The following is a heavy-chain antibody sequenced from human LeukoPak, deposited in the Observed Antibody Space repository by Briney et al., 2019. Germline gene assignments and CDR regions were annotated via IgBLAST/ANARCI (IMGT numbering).Heavy chain of an antibody. V-gene: IGHV3-33*01. D-gene: IGHD3-3*01. CDR3: ARGKGYDFSGGYHPMTSPSDY. CDR1: GFTFRSYG. J-gene: IGHJ4*02. Sequence: GGSLSLFCAASGFTFRSYGMHWVREAPGKGREGVAVIWCEGSNKYYAHSVKGGFTTSRDNSKTPLYLQMNSLRGEDTAVYYCARGKGYDFSGGYHPMTSPSDYWGQGALVTVSS. CDR2: IWCEGSNK.